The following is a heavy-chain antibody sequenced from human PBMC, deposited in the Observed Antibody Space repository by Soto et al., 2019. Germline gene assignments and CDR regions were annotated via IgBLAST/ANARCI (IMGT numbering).Heavy chain of an antibody. Sequence: GGSLRLSCVASGFTFNDFAMHWVRQAPGKGLEWVSGIPWNSGTLDYADSVRGRFSISRDNAKNSLYLQMNSLRVEDTALYYCARHRGYHSYGMDVWGQGTTVTVSS. J-gene: IGHJ6*02. CDR3: ARHRGYHSYGMDV. V-gene: IGHV3-9*01. CDR1: GFTFNDFA. CDR2: IPWNSGTL.